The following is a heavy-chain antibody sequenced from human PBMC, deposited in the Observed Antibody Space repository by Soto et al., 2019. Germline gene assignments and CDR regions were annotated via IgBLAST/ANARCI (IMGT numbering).Heavy chain of an antibody. CDR2: ISYDGSNK. J-gene: IGHJ4*02. D-gene: IGHD2-15*01. V-gene: IGHV3-30*18. CDR3: AKEDIVVVVAATLSLDY. Sequence: QVQLVESVGGVVQPGRSLRLSCAASGFTFSSYGMHWVRQAPGKGLEWVAVISYDGSNKYYADSVKGRFTISRDNSKNTLYLQMNSLRAEDTAVYYCAKEDIVVVVAATLSLDYWGQGTLVTVSS. CDR1: GFTFSSYG.